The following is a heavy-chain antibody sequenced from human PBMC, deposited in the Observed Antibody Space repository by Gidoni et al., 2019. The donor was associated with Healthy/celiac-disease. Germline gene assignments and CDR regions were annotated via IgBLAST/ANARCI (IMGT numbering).Heavy chain of an antibody. V-gene: IGHV3-9*01. J-gene: IGHJ4*02. CDR3: AKASGSGSYPFDY. Sequence: EVQLVESGGGLVQPGRSLRLSCAASGFTFDDYAMHWVRQAPGKGLEWVSGISWNSGSRGDADSVKGRFTISRDNAKNSLYLQMNSLRAEDTALYYCAKASGSGSYPFDYWGQGTLVTVSS. CDR1: GFTFDDYA. CDR2: ISWNSGSR. D-gene: IGHD1-26*01.